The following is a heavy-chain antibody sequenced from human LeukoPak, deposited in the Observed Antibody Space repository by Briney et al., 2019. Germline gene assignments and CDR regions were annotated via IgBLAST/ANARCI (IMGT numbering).Heavy chain of an antibody. CDR1: GGTFSSYA. J-gene: IGHJ4*02. V-gene: IGHV1-69*06. CDR2: IIPIFGTA. CDR3: ARLLCSRTSCYGYFDY. D-gene: IGHD2-2*01. Sequence: SVKVSCTASGGTFSSYAISWVRQAPGQGLEWMGGIIPIFGTANYAQKFQGRVTITADKSTSTAYMELSSLRSEDTAVYYCARLLCSRTSCYGYFDYWGQGTLVTVSS.